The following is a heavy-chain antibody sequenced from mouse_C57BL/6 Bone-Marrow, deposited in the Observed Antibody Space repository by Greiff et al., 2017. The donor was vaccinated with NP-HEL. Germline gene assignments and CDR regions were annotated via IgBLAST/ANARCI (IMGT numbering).Heavy chain of an antibody. CDR3: ARQNYGSPDY. Sequence: DVKLVESGGDLVKPGGSLKLSCAASGFTFSSYGMSWVRQTPVKRLEWVATISSGGSYTYYPGSVKGRFTISRDNAKNTLYLQMSSLKSEDTAMYYCARQNYGSPDYWGQGTTLTVSS. D-gene: IGHD1-1*01. CDR2: ISSGGSYT. J-gene: IGHJ2*01. CDR1: GFTFSSYG. V-gene: IGHV5-6*02.